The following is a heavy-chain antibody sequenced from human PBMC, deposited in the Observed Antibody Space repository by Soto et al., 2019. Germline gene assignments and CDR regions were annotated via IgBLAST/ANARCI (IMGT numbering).Heavy chain of an antibody. Sequence: ASVKVSCKASGYTFTSYGISWVRQAPGQGLEWMGWISAYNGNTNYAQKLQGRVTMTTDTSTSTAYMVLRSLRSDDTAVYYCARDSPLWFGELLSLYYYYYGMDVWGQGTTVTVSS. CDR2: ISAYNGNT. J-gene: IGHJ6*02. D-gene: IGHD3-10*01. V-gene: IGHV1-18*01. CDR1: GYTFTSYG. CDR3: ARDSPLWFGELLSLYYYYYGMDV.